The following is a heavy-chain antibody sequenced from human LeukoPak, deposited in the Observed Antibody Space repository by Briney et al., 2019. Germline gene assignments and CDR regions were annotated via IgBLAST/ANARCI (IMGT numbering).Heavy chain of an antibody. CDR1: GGSISSHY. CDR2: IYYSGST. D-gene: IGHD5-18*01. V-gene: IGHV4-59*11. Sequence: SETLSLTCTVSGGSISSHYWSWIRQPPGKGLEWIGYIYYSGSTNYNPSLKSRVTISVDTSKNQFSLKLSSVTAADTAVYYCAGGYSPSSYFDYWGQGTLVTVSS. J-gene: IGHJ4*02. CDR3: AGGYSPSSYFDY.